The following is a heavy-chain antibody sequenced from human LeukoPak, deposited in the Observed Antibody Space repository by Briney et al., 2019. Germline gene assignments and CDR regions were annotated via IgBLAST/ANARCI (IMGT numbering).Heavy chain of an antibody. V-gene: IGHV4-39*01. Sequence: SETLSLTCTVSGGSISSSSYYWGWIRQPPGKGLEWIGSIYYSGSTYYNPSLKSRVTISVDTSKNQFSLKLSSVTAADTAVYYCARHHWELRGQDGWGQGTLVTVSS. CDR2: IYYSGST. D-gene: IGHD1-26*01. J-gene: IGHJ4*02. CDR1: GGSISSSSYY. CDR3: ARHHWELRGQDG.